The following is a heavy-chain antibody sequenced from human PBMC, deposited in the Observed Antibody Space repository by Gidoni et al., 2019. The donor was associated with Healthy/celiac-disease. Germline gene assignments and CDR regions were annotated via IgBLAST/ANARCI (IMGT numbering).Heavy chain of an antibody. J-gene: IGHJ4*02. Sequence: QVQLVASGGGVVQPGRSLRLSCAASGFTFSSYGMHWVRQAPGKGLEWVAVITYDGSNKYYADSVKVRFTISRDNSKNTLYLQMNSLRAEDTAVYYCAKDGGEGYWGQGTLVTVSS. V-gene: IGHV3-30*18. D-gene: IGHD3-16*01. CDR1: GFTFSSYG. CDR3: AKDGGEGY. CDR2: ITYDGSNK.